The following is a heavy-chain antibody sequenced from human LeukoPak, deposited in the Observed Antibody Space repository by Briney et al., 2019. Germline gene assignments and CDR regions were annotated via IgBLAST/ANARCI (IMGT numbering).Heavy chain of an antibody. CDR3: ARVAAIDLIAAHHDY. J-gene: IGHJ4*02. D-gene: IGHD2-2*02. Sequence: SETLSLTCTVSGGSISSYYWSWIRQPPGKGLEWIGYIYYSGSTNYNPSLKSRVTISVDTSKNQFSLKLKSVTAADTAVYFCARVAAIDLIAAHHDYWGQGTLVTVSS. V-gene: IGHV4-59*01. CDR2: IYYSGST. CDR1: GGSISSYY.